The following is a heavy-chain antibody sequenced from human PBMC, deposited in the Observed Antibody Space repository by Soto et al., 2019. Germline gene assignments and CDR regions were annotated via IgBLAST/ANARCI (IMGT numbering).Heavy chain of an antibody. V-gene: IGHV3-30-3*01. CDR1: GFTFSSYA. CDR2: ISYDGSNK. CDR3: ARADGPPYGGYGPWYFDL. J-gene: IGHJ2*01. D-gene: IGHD5-12*01. Sequence: QSGGSLRLSCAASGFTFSSYAMHWVRQAPGKGLEWVAVISYDGSNKYYADSVKGRFTISRDNSKNTLYLQMNSLRAEDTAVYYCARADGPPYGGYGPWYFDLWGRGTLVTVSS.